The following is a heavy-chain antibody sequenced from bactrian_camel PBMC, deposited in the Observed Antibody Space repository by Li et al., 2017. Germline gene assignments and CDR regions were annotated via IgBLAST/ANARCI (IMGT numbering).Heavy chain of an antibody. CDR2: ITAGGLI. D-gene: IGHD6*01. V-gene: IGHV3S10*01. CDR3: AADLFPYGGSCSSGLGY. CDR1: GFTFGTHD. Sequence: VQLVESGGGLVQPGGSLRLSCAASGFTFGTHDMSWVRQAPGMALEWVSYITAGGLIYYAHSVKGRFTISQDNAKNTVYLQMNSLKPEDTAVYYCAADLFPYGGSCSSGLGYWGQGTQVTV. J-gene: IGHJ6*01.